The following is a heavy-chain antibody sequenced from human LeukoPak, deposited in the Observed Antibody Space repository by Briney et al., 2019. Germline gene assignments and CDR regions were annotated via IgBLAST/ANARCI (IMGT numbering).Heavy chain of an antibody. CDR2: IYHTGST. J-gene: IGHJ4*02. D-gene: IGHD5-18*01. CDR3: AREGYSYGYGVDY. V-gene: IGHV4-4*02. Sequence: SETLSLTCSVSGDSISSRNWWTWVRQTPEKGLEWIGEIYHTGSTNYNPSVESRVTISIDKSKNQLSLMLNSVTAADTAVYYCAREGYSYGYGVDYWGQGTLVTVSS. CDR1: GDSISSRNW.